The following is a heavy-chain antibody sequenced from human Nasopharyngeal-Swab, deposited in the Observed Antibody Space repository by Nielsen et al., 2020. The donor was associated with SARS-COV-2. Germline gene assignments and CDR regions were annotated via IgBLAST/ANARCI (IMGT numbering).Heavy chain of an antibody. CDR2: INDSGTT. CDR1: GGSFSGYY. V-gene: IGHV4-34*01. J-gene: IGHJ4*02. Sequence: SETLSLTCAVYGGSFSGYYWSWIRQPPGKGLEWIGEINDSGTTNYNPSLKSRVTISVDTSKNQFSLKLSSVTAADTAVYYCARGFDYWGQGTLVTVSS. CDR3: ARGFDY.